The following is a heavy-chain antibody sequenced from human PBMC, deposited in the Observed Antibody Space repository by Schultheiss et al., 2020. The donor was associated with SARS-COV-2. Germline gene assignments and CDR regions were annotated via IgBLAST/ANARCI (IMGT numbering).Heavy chain of an antibody. CDR1: GYSFTSYW. CDR3: VYYGSGRVGDALDI. V-gene: IGHV5-51*01. D-gene: IGHD3-10*01. J-gene: IGHJ3*02. Sequence: GGSLRLSCKGPGYSFTSYWIGWVRQMPGKGLEWMGVIYPGDSDTRYSPSFQGQVTISADKSISTAYLQWSSLKASDTAMYYCVYYGSGRVGDALDIWGQGKMGTGSS. CDR2: IYPGDSDT.